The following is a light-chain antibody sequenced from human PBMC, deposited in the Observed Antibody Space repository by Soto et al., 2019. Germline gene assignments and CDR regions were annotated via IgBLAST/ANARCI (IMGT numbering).Light chain of an antibody. CDR3: CSYSGSSTIVV. J-gene: IGLJ2*01. CDR1: SSDVGGYNF. V-gene: IGLV2-14*03. Sequence: QSALTQPASVSGSPGQSITISCTGTSSDVGGYNFVSWYQQHPGKAPRLMIFDVDNRPSGVSTRFSGSKSGNTASLPISGLQAEDEADYYCCSYSGSSTIVVFGGGTKLTVL. CDR2: DVD.